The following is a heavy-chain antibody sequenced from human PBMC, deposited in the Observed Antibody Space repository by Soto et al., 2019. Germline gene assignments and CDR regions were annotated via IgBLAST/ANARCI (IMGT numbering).Heavy chain of an antibody. CDR1: GYTLTELS. J-gene: IGHJ3*02. CDR2: FDPGDGET. CDR3: AIRGYSSGAFDI. D-gene: IGHD5-18*01. Sequence: GASVKVSCKVSGYTLTELSMHWVRQAPGKGLEWMGGFDPGDGETIYAQKFQGRVTMTEDTSTDTAYMELSSLRSEDTAVYYCAIRGYSSGAFDIWGQGTMVTVSS. V-gene: IGHV1-24*01.